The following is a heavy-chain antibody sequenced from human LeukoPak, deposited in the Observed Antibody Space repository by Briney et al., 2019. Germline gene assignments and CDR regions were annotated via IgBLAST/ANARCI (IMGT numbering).Heavy chain of an antibody. CDR3: ARELVATPTDLYYFDY. Sequence: SETLSLTCTVSGGSISSGGYYWSWIRQHPGKGLEWIGYIYYSGSTYYNPSLKSRVTISVDTSKNQFSLKLSSVTAADTAVYYCARELVATPTDLYYFDYWGQGTLVTVSS. V-gene: IGHV4-31*03. CDR2: IYYSGST. D-gene: IGHD5-12*01. CDR1: GGSISSGGYY. J-gene: IGHJ4*02.